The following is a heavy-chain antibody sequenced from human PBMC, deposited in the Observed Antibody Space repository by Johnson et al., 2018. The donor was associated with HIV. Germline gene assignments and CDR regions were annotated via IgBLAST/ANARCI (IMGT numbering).Heavy chain of an antibody. CDR3: ARVVQYYDSSGYSTRGGDGLDI. CDR1: GFTFDDYG. Sequence: MLLVESGGAVVRPGGSLRLSCTASGFTFDDYGMNWVRQVPGQGLEWVSGINWTGGSTSYADYVKGRFTIPRDNAKNSLYLQMNSLRAEDTALYYCARVVQYYDSSGYSTRGGDGLDIWGQGTAVTVSS. J-gene: IGHJ3*02. D-gene: IGHD3-22*01. V-gene: IGHV3-20*04. CDR2: INWTGGST.